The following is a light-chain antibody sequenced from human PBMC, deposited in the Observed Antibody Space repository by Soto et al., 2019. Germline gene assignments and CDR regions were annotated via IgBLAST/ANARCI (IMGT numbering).Light chain of an antibody. CDR1: SSDVGDYNY. J-gene: IGLJ1*01. CDR3: SSYTRAKTYV. CDR2: EVR. V-gene: IGLV2-14*01. Sequence: QSALTQPASVSGSPGQSITISCTGTSSDVGDYNYVSWYQHHPRKAPKVMIYEVRNRPSGVSNRFSGSKSGNTASLTISGLQAEDEGDYYCSSYTRAKTYVFGTGTKLTVL.